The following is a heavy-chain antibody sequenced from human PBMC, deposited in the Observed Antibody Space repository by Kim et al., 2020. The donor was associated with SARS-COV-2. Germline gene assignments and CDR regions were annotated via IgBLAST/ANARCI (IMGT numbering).Heavy chain of an antibody. D-gene: IGHD3-10*01. CDR2: ISSSSSYI. J-gene: IGHJ3*02. V-gene: IGHV3-21*01. Sequence: GGSLRLSCAASGFTFSSYSMNWVRQAPGKGLVWVSSISSSSSYIYYADSVKGRFTISRDNAKNSLYLQMNSLRAEDTAVYYCARNILLWFGELFYAFDIWGQGTMVTVSS. CDR3: ARNILLWFGELFYAFDI. CDR1: GFTFSSYS.